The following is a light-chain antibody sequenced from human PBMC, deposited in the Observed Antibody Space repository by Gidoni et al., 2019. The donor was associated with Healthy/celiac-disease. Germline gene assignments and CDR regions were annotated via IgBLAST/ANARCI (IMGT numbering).Light chain of an antibody. V-gene: IGKV3-20*01. J-gene: IGKJ2*04. CDR1: QSVSSIY. CDR3: QQYGSSPCS. CDR2: GAS. Sequence: ELLLTQSPGTLSLSPGERATLSCRASQSVSSIYLAWYQQKPGEAPRLLIYGASSRATGLPERFSGRGSGTDITITISRLEHEDFVVYYCQQYGSSPCSFGQGTKLEIK.